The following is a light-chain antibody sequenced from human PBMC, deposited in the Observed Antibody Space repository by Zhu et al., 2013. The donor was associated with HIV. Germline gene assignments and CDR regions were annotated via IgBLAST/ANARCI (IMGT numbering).Light chain of an antibody. V-gene: IGKV3-20*01. CDR3: QQYGSSPRT. CDR2: GTS. Sequence: EIVLTQSPGTLSLSPGERATLSCTASQSISSNYLAWYQQRPGQAPRLLISGTSNRATGIPDRFSGSGSGTDFTLTISGVEPEDFAVYYCQQYGSSPRTFGQGTKVEIK. J-gene: IGKJ1*01. CDR1: QSISSNY.